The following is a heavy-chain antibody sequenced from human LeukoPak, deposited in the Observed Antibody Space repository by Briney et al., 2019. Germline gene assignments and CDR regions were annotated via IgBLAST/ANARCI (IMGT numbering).Heavy chain of an antibody. J-gene: IGHJ6*03. CDR2: ISGSGGST. Sequence: GRSLRLSCAGSGFTFSSYAMGWVRQAPGKGLEWVSAISGSGGSTYYADSVKGRFTISRDNSKNRLYLQMNSLRAEDTAVYYCANPPYDLQPFYYYYMDVWGKGTTVTVSS. V-gene: IGHV3-23*01. CDR3: ANPPYDLQPFYYYYMDV. CDR1: GFTFSSYA. D-gene: IGHD3-3*01.